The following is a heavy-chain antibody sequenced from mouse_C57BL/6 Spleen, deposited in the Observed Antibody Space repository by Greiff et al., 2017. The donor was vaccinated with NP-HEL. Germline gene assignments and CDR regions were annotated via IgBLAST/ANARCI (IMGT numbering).Heavy chain of an antibody. Sequence: QVQLQQSGAELARPGASVKLSCKASGYTFTSYGISWVKQRTGQGLEWIGEIYPRSGNTYYNEKFKGKATLTADKSSSTAYMELRSLTSEDSAVYFCARSDVYFANWGQGTLVTVSA. J-gene: IGHJ3*01. CDR2: IYPRSGNT. CDR3: ARSDVYFAN. CDR1: GYTFTSYG. D-gene: IGHD2-3*01. V-gene: IGHV1-81*01.